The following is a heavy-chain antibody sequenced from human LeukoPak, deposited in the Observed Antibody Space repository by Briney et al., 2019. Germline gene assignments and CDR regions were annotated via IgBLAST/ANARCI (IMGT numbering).Heavy chain of an antibody. CDR3: AKGRLDWLSLDY. CDR2: ISGSCGST. V-gene: IGHV3-23*01. D-gene: IGHD3-9*01. CDR1: GFTFSSYA. Sequence: PGGSLRLSCAASGFTFSSYAMSWVRQVQGKGLELVSAISGSCGSTYYAASVKGRFTISRDNSKTTLYLQMNSLRAEDTAVYYCAKGRLDWLSLDYWGQGTLVTVSS. J-gene: IGHJ4*02.